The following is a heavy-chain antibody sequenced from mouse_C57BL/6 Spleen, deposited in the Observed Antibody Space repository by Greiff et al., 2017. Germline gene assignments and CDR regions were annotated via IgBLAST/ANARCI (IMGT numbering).Heavy chain of an antibody. CDR1: GFNIKNTY. V-gene: IGHV14-3*01. D-gene: IGHD2-3*01. CDR2: IDPANGNT. J-gene: IGHJ2*01. CDR3: ARGDGYPYYFDY. Sequence: DVKLVESVAELVRPGASVKLSCTASGFNIKNTYMHWVKQRPEQGLEWIGRIDPANGNTKYAPKFQGKATITADTSSNTAYLHLSSLTSEDTAIYYCARGDGYPYYFDYWGQGTTLAVSS.